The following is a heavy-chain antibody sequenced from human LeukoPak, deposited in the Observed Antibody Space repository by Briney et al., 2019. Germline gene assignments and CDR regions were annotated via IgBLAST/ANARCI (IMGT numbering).Heavy chain of an antibody. D-gene: IGHD3-22*01. Sequence: PGGSLRLSCAASGFTFSSYGMHWVRQAPGKGLEWVSYISSSGSTIYYADSVKGRFTISRDNAKNSLYLQMNSLRAEDTAVYYCARDHAWAVSGYYGVFDYWGQGTLVTVSS. CDR3: ARDHAWAVSGYYGVFDY. CDR2: ISSSGSTI. CDR1: GFTFSSYG. J-gene: IGHJ4*02. V-gene: IGHV3-48*04.